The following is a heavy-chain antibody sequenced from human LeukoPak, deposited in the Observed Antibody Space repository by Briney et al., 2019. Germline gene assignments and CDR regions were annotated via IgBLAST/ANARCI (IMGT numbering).Heavy chain of an antibody. V-gene: IGHV1-69*05. Sequence: ASVKVSCKASGGTFSSYAISWVRQAPGQGVEWMGGIIPIFGTANYAQKFQGRVTITTDESTRTAYMELSSLRSEDTAVYYCARDMDTAMVPGVFDYWGQGTLVTVSS. CDR3: ARDMDTAMVPGVFDY. CDR2: IIPIFGTA. CDR1: GGTFSSYA. J-gene: IGHJ4*02. D-gene: IGHD5-18*01.